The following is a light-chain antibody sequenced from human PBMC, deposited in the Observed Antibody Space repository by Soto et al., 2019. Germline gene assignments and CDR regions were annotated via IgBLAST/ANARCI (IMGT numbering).Light chain of an antibody. CDR3: QQLNSFPHT. J-gene: IGKJ4*01. CDR1: QGISGF. CDR2: DAS. Sequence: DIQLTQSPSFLSASVRDRVTITCRGSQGISGFLAWYQQKPGKAPKLLIYDASTLQSGVPSRFSGSGSGTAFTLTISSLQPEDSATYFCQQLNSFPHTFGGGTKVEIK. V-gene: IGKV1-9*01.